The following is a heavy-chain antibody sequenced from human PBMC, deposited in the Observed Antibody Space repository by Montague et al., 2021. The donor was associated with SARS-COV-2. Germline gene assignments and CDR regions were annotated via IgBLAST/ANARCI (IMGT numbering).Heavy chain of an antibody. V-gene: IGHV4-39*01. D-gene: IGHD2-8*01. J-gene: IGHJ5*02. CDR2: IYYSGST. Sequence: SETLSLTCTVSGGSISSSSYYWGWIRQPPGKGLEWIGSIYYSGSTWYNPSLKSRVTISVDTSKNQFSLKLSSVTAADTAVYYCARYLTSDIVLVVYTIRGWFDPWGQGTLVTVSS. CDR1: GGSISSSSYY. CDR3: ARYLTSDIVLVVYTIRGWFDP.